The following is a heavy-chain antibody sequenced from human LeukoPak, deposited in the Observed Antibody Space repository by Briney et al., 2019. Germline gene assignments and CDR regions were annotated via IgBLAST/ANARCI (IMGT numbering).Heavy chain of an antibody. J-gene: IGHJ4*02. CDR3: ARDRGGYNSYYFDY. Sequence: ASVKVSCKASGYTFTSYYMHWVRQAPGQGLEWMGIINPCGGSTSYAQKFQGRVTMTRDMSTSTVYMELSSLRSEDTAVYHCARDRGGYNSYYFDYWGQGTLVTVSS. CDR2: INPCGGST. D-gene: IGHD5-24*01. CDR1: GYTFTSYY. V-gene: IGHV1-46*01.